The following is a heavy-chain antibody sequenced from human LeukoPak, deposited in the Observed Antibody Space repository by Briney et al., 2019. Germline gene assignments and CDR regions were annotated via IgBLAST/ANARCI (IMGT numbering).Heavy chain of an antibody. CDR1: GYTFTSYF. V-gene: IGHV1-46*01. D-gene: IGHD2-2*02. Sequence: GASVKVSCTASGYTFTSYFMHWVRQAPGQGLEWMGVINPSGGSTSYAQKFQGRVTMTRDMSTSTVYMELSSLRSEDTAVYYCARVAAEIGVEPAAIGFGWLRRDYYYMDVWGKGTTVTVSS. J-gene: IGHJ6*03. CDR3: ARVAAEIGVEPAAIGFGWLRRDYYYMDV. CDR2: INPSGGST.